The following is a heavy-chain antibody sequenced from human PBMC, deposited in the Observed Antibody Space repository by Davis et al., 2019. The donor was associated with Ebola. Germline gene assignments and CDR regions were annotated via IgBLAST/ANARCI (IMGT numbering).Heavy chain of an antibody. CDR2: IYYSGST. V-gene: IGHV4-61*01. CDR3: ARRATNYNYFDY. J-gene: IGHJ4*02. D-gene: IGHD2-8*01. Sequence: SETLSLTCTVSGGSISSGSYYWSWIRQPPGKGLEWIGYIYYSGSTNYNPSLKSRVTMSVDTSKNQFSLKLSSVTAADTAVYYCARRATNYNYFDYWGQGTLVTVSS. CDR1: GGSISSGSYY.